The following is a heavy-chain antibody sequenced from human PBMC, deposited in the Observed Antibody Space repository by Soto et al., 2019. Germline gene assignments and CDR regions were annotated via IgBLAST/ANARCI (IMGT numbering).Heavy chain of an antibody. Sequence: SETLSLTCTVSGGSISSYYWSWIRQPPGKGLEWIGYIYYSGSTNYNPSLKSRVTISVDTSKNQFSLKLSSVTAADTAVYYCARGIPAAIGRGYWFDPWGQGTLVTVSS. V-gene: IGHV4-59*01. J-gene: IGHJ5*02. CDR1: GGSISSYY. CDR3: ARGIPAAIGRGYWFDP. CDR2: IYYSGST. D-gene: IGHD2-2*01.